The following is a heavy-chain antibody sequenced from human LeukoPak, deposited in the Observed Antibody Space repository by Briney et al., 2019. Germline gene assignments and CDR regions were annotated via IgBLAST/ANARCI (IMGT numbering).Heavy chain of an antibody. J-gene: IGHJ3*02. D-gene: IGHD2-2*01. V-gene: IGHV4-59*01. CDR3: GRGGYCSSTSCLIHAFDI. Sequence: PSETLSPTCTVSGGSISSYYWSWIRQPPGKGLEWIRYIYYSGSTNYNPSLKSRVTISVDTSKNQFSLKLSSVTAADTAVYYCGRGGYCSSTSCLIHAFDIWGEGTMVTVSS. CDR2: IYYSGST. CDR1: GGSISSYY.